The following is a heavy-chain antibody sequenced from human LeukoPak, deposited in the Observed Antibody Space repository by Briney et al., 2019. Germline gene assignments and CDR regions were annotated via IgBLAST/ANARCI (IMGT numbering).Heavy chain of an antibody. CDR2: ISSRSSTI. CDR3: ARDTYNYGDYCGTPISEFDY. J-gene: IGHJ4*02. D-gene: IGHD4-17*01. Sequence: PGGSLRLSCAASGFTFSSYSMNWVRQAPGKGLEWVSYISSRSSTIYYADSVKGRFTISRDNAKNSLYLQMNSLRDEDTAVYYCARDTYNYGDYCGTPISEFDYWGQGTLVTVSS. CDR1: GFTFSSYS. V-gene: IGHV3-48*02.